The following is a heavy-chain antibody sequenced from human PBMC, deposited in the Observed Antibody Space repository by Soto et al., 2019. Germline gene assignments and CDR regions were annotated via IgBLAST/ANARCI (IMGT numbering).Heavy chain of an antibody. V-gene: IGHV3-21*06. CDR1: AFAFNSYS. Sequence: EVQLVESGGGLVKPGGSLRLSCTASAFAFNSYSMNWVRQAPGKGLEWVSSISSSSRYTYYSDSVKGRFTVSRDNAKNSLYLQINSLRAEDTAVYCCARALAAVPGTFDSWGQGTLVTVSS. D-gene: IGHD6-19*01. CDR2: ISSSSRYT. J-gene: IGHJ4*02. CDR3: ARALAAVPGTFDS.